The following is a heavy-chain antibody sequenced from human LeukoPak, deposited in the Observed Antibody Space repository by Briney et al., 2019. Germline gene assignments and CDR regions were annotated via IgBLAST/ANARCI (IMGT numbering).Heavy chain of an antibody. CDR1: GFSFTTYW. Sequence: GGSLRLSCAVSGFSFTTYWMTWVRQAPGKGLEWVASVKEDGSEKYLVDSVKGRFSISRDNAKNSLFLQLNSLSAEDTAVYYCARGYSYLDYWGQGTLVTVSS. V-gene: IGHV3-7*05. J-gene: IGHJ4*02. CDR2: VKEDGSEK. D-gene: IGHD1-26*01. CDR3: ARGYSYLDY.